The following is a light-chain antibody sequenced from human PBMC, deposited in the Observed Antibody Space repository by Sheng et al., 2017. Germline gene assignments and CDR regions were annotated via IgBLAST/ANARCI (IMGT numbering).Light chain of an antibody. Sequence: DIQMTQSPSSLSASVGDRVTITCQASQDINNFLNWYQQKPGEAPKLLIYDASNLGTGVPSRFSGSKSGTDFILTISSLQPEDIATYYCQQYDNLLLFTFGPGTKVDIK. CDR3: QQYDNLLLFT. J-gene: IGKJ3*01. CDR1: QDINNF. V-gene: IGKV1-33*01. CDR2: DAS.